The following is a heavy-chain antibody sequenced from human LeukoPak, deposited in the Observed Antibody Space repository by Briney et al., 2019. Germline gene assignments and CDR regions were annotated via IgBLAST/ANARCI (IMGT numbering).Heavy chain of an antibody. V-gene: IGHV5-51*01. CDR1: GYSFTSYW. CDR3: ARARQLGYGSVFDI. D-gene: IGHD6-6*01. J-gene: IGHJ3*02. Sequence: HGESLKISCKGSGYSFTSYWIGWVRQMPGKGLEWMGIIYSGDSDTRYSPSFQGQVTISADRSISTAYLQWSSLKASDTAIYYCARARQLGYGSVFDIWGQGTMVTVSS. CDR2: IYSGDSDT.